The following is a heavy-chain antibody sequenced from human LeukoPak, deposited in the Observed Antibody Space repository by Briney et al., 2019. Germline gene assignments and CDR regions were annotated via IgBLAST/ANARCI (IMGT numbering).Heavy chain of an antibody. Sequence: GGSPRLSCAVSGFTFTSYPVSWVRQAPGKGLEWVSGISNSKGISDYYADSVKGRFTISRDNSKNTLYLQMNSLRAEDTAVYYCVKRRDAYPIRGTFDSWGQGALVTVSS. D-gene: IGHD5-24*01. CDR2: ISNSKGISD. J-gene: IGHJ4*02. CDR1: GFTFTSYP. V-gene: IGHV3-23*01. CDR3: VKRRDAYPIRGTFDS.